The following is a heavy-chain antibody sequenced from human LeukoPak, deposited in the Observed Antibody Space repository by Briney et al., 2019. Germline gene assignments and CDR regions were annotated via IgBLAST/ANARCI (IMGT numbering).Heavy chain of an antibody. CDR1: GGSISSGGYY. D-gene: IGHD4-17*01. CDR2: IYHSGST. Sequence: SQTLSLTCTVSGGSISSGGYYWSWIRQPPGKGLEWIGYIYHSGSTYYNPSLKSRVTISVDRSKNQFSLKLSSVTAADTAVYYCARGGYGINFDYWGQGTLVTVSS. J-gene: IGHJ4*02. CDR3: ARGGYGINFDY. V-gene: IGHV4-30-2*01.